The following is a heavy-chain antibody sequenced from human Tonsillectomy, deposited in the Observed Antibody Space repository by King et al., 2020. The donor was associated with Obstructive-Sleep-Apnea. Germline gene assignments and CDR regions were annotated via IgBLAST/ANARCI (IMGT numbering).Heavy chain of an antibody. CDR2: IYYSGST. V-gene: IGHV4-31*03. Sequence: QLQESGPGLVKPSQTLSLTCTVSGGSISSGGYYWNWIRQHPGKGLEWIGYIYYSGSTYYNPSLKSRVTISVDTSKNQFSLKLSSVTAADTAVYYCARAGGVGATGGNWFDPWGQGTLVTVSS. D-gene: IGHD1-26*01. CDR3: ARAGGVGATGGNWFDP. CDR1: GGSISSGGYY. J-gene: IGHJ5*02.